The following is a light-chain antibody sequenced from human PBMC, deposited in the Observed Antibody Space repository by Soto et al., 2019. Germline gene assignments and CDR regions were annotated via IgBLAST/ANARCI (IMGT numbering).Light chain of an antibody. V-gene: IGKV1-5*03. CDR2: RAT. J-gene: IGKJ1*01. CDR3: QRYNIKSRT. Sequence: DIQMTQSPSTLSASVGDRVTITCRASQSISSWLAWYQQKPGKAPKLLIYRATTLQTGVPSRFSGSGSGTEFTLTISSLQPDDFATYYCQRYNIKSRTFGQGTQVEIK. CDR1: QSISSW.